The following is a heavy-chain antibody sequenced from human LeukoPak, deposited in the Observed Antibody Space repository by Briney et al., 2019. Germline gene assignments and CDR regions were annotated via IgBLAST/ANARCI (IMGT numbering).Heavy chain of an antibody. V-gene: IGHV1-46*01. CDR2: INPSGGST. CDR3: ARDLFRNSSFFFDY. D-gene: IGHD6-19*01. CDR1: GGTFSSYA. Sequence: APVKVSCKASGGTFSSYAISWVRQAPGQGLEWMGIINPSGGSTSYAQKFQGRVTMTRDMSTSTVYMELSSLRSEDTAVYYCARDLFRNSSFFFDYWGQGTLVTVSS. J-gene: IGHJ4*02.